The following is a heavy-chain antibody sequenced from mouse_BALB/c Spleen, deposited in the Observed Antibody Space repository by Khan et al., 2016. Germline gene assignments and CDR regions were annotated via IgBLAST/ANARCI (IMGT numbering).Heavy chain of an antibody. Sequence: EVELVESGGGLVKPGGSLKLSCAASGFNFSSYTMSWVRQTPEKRLEWVATISSGGSYTYYPANMTGRFTISRDNAKNTLYLQMRSLKTEEKALYYWTGDSSGGFAYWGQGTLVTVSA. J-gene: IGHJ3*01. CDR2: ISSGGSYT. D-gene: IGHD3-1*01. CDR1: GFNFSSYT. V-gene: IGHV5-6-4*01. CDR3: TGDSSGGFAY.